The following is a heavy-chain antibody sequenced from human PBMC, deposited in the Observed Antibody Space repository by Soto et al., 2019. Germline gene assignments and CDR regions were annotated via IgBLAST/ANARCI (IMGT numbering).Heavy chain of an antibody. Sequence: QVQLVQSGAEVKKPGSSVKVSCKASGGTFSSYAISWVRQAPGQGLEWMGGIIPIFGTANYAQKFQGRVTITADESTSTAYMELSSLRSEDTAVYYCARDRAPYYYGSGTYYYGMDVWGQGTTVTVSS. CDR1: GGTFSSYA. CDR2: IIPIFGTA. D-gene: IGHD3-10*01. V-gene: IGHV1-69*01. CDR3: ARDRAPYYYGSGTYYYGMDV. J-gene: IGHJ6*02.